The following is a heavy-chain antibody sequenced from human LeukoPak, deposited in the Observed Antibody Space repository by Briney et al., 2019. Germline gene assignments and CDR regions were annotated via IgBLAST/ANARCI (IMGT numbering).Heavy chain of an antibody. CDR3: ARYNYCGADARCWRNFDF. CDR2: KSSSGST. V-gene: IGHV4-30-4*01. J-gene: IGHJ4*01. D-gene: IGHD2-21*01. CDR1: GGSISSDDYY. Sequence: SETLSLTCTVSGGSISSDDYYWGWIRQPPGKDLEWLGYKSSSGSTYYNPSLESRIIISIDISNKQFSLKLSAVTAADTAVYYCARYNYCGADARCWRNFDFWGHGTLVTVSS.